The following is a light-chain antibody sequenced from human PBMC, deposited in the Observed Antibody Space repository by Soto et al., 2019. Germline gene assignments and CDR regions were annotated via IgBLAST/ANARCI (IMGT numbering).Light chain of an antibody. Sequence: EFVLTQSPGTLSLSPGERATLSCWASQSVSSYLAWYQQKPGQAPRLLIYDASNKATGIPARFSGSGSGTDFTLTISSLEPEDFAVYYCQQYGSSPRTFGLGTKVDIK. J-gene: IGKJ1*01. V-gene: IGKV3-20*01. CDR2: DAS. CDR1: QSVSSY. CDR3: QQYGSSPRT.